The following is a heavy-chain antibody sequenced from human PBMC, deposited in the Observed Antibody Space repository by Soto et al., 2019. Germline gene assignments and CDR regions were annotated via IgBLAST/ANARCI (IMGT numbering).Heavy chain of an antibody. V-gene: IGHV5-51*01. CDR2: IYPGDSDT. D-gene: IGHD3-22*01. Sequence: EVQLVQSGAEVKKPGESLKISCKGSGYSFTSYWIGWVRQMPGKGLEWMGIIYPGDSDTRYSPSFQGQVTISADESISTAYLQWSSLQASDTAMYYCARYSTMIVVAHDAFDLWGQGTMVTVSS. CDR1: GYSFTSYW. CDR3: ARYSTMIVVAHDAFDL. J-gene: IGHJ3*01.